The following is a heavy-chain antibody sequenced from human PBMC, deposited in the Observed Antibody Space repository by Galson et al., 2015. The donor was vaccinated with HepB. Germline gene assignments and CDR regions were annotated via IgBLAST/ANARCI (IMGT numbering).Heavy chain of an antibody. V-gene: IGHV1-69*04. J-gene: IGHJ3*01. CDR1: GGTFSSYA. D-gene: IGHD3-10*01. CDR3: AGDYGSGSYYDAFDS. Sequence: SVKVSCKASGGTFSSYAISWVRQAPGQGLAWMGRIIPILGIANYAQKFQGRVTITADKSTSTAYMELSSLRSEDTAVYYCAGDYGSGSYYDAFDSWGQGTMVTVSS. CDR2: IIPILGIA.